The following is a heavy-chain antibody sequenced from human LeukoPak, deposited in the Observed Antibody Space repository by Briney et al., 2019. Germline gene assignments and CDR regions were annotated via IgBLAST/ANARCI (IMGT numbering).Heavy chain of an antibody. CDR2: INNDGSGT. CDR1: GFTFSSYW. V-gene: IGHV3-74*01. Sequence: GGSLRLSCAASGFTFSSYWMHWVRQAPGKGPVWVSRINNDGSGTTYADSVKGRFTISRDDAKNTLYLQMNSLRAEDTTVYYCVRGGESTWSWGQGTLVTVSS. CDR3: VRGGESTWS. D-gene: IGHD2-15*01. J-gene: IGHJ5*02.